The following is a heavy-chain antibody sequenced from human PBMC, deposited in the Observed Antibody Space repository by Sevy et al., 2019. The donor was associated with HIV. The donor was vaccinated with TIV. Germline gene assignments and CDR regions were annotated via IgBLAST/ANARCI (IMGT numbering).Heavy chain of an antibody. J-gene: IGHJ6*02. CDR3: ARDRAGYWTGCVCYYYYGMDV. CDR2: TYYRSKWYN. Sequence: SQTLSLTCAISGDSVSSNSAAWNWIRQSPSRGLEWLGRTYYRSKWYNDYAVSVKSRITINPDTSKNQFSLQLNSVTPEETAVYYCARDRAGYWTGCVCYYYYGMDVWGQGTTVTVSS. CDR1: GDSVSSNSAA. V-gene: IGHV6-1*01. D-gene: IGHD2-8*02.